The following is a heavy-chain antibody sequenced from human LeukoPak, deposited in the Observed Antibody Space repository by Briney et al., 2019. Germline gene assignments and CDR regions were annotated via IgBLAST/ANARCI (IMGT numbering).Heavy chain of an antibody. D-gene: IGHD3-9*01. CDR3: ARTYYDILTGYNPYFDY. Sequence: GGSLRLSCAASGFTFSSYWMSWVRQAPGKGLEWVASIKQDGSEKYYVDSVKGRFTISRDNAKNLLYLQMNSLRAEDTAVYYCARTYYDILTGYNPYFDYWGQGILVTVSS. CDR1: GFTFSSYW. V-gene: IGHV3-7*01. J-gene: IGHJ4*02. CDR2: IKQDGSEK.